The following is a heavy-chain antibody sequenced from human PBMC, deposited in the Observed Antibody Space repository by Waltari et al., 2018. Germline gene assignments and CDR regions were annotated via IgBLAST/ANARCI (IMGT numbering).Heavy chain of an antibody. CDR3: ARDTSGYDSGAFDI. CDR2: IYYSGST. D-gene: IGHD5-12*01. V-gene: IGHV4-39*07. Sequence: QLQLQESGPGLVKPSETLSLTCTVSGGSISSSRYYWGWIRPPPGKGLEWIGSIYYSGSTYYNPSLKSRVTISVDTSKNQFSLKLSSVTAADTAVYYCARDTSGYDSGAFDIWGQGTMVTVSS. J-gene: IGHJ3*02. CDR1: GGSISSSRYY.